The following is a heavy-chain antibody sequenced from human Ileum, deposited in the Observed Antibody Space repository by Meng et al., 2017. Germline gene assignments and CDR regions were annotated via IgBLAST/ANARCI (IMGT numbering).Heavy chain of an antibody. D-gene: IGHD6-19*01. CDR1: GDSVSSNSGG. V-gene: IGHV6-1*01. J-gene: IGHJ4*02. Sequence: VQLQQAGPGVVKPSPTLSLTWGIPGDSVSSNSGGWNWIRQSPSRGLEWLGRTYYRSKWFTDYAVSVKSRITINPDTSTNQFSLQLNSVTPEDTAVYYCARSGSGWSLDYWGQGTLVTVSS. CDR3: ARSGSGWSLDY. CDR2: TYYRSKWFT.